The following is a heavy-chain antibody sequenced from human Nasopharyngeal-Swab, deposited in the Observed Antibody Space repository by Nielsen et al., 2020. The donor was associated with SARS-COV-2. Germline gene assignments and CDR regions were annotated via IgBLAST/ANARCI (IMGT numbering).Heavy chain of an antibody. D-gene: IGHD4-17*01. CDR2: FYSSGST. V-gene: IGHV4-61*02. CDR3: ARSYGRGFDF. J-gene: IGHJ4*02. Sequence: SETLSLTCTASGGSISSDSDYWSWIRQPAGKGLEWIGRFYSSGSTNYNPSLKSRVTISVDMSRNQLSLKLISVTAADTAVYYCARSYGRGFDFWGQGTLVTVSS. CDR1: GGSISSDSDY.